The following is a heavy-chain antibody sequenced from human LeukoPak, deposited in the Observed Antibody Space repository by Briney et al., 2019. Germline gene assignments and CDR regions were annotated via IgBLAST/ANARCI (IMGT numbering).Heavy chain of an antibody. CDR1: GFTFSSYG. CDR3: AKEGSVVVAASEAYFDY. Sequence: PGGSLRLSCAASGFTFSSYGMHWVRQAPGRGLEWVAVISYDGSNKYYADSVKGRFTISRDNSKNTLYLQMNSLRAEDTAVYYCAKEGSVVVAASEAYFDYWAREPWSPSPQ. CDR2: ISYDGSNK. V-gene: IGHV3-30*18. J-gene: IGHJ4*02. D-gene: IGHD2-15*01.